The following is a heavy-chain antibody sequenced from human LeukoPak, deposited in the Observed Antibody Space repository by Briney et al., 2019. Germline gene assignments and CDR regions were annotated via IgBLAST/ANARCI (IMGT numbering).Heavy chain of an antibody. CDR2: IFYSGST. D-gene: IGHD1-14*01. V-gene: IGHV4-61*01. Sequence: PSETLSLTCTVSGGSVSSINYYWSWIRQPPGKGLEWLGYIFYSGSTNYNPSLKSRVTISVDTSKNQFSLKSTSVTAADTAVYYCARDVDRNHWFDPWGQGTLVAVSS. CDR3: ARDVDRNHWFDP. J-gene: IGHJ5*02. CDR1: GGSVSSINYY.